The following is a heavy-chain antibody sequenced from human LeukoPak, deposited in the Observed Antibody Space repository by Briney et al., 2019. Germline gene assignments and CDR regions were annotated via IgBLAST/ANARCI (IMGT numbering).Heavy chain of an antibody. Sequence: GGSLRLSCAASGXIFSSYSMNWVRQVPGKGLEWLSYITGSTNTIFYADSVKGRFTISRDNAKNSLYLQMNSLRDEDTAVYYCARDNNYYGSGSNYAPFDYWGQGTLVTVSS. CDR3: ARDNNYYGSGSNYAPFDY. CDR1: GXIFSSYS. V-gene: IGHV3-48*02. J-gene: IGHJ4*02. D-gene: IGHD3-10*01. CDR2: ITGSTNTI.